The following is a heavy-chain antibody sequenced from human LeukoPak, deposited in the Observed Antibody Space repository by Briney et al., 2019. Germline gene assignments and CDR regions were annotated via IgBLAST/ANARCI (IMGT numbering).Heavy chain of an antibody. Sequence: SETLSLTCTVAAGSISSSSYYWGWIRQPGGKGLEGIGSSYYSGSTYYNPSGKSRITIAVDTSKNQCSLRLTSVTAADTAIYSCARHPAPGIAAAGRYAFDYWGQGTLVTVSS. D-gene: IGHD6-13*01. J-gene: IGHJ4*02. CDR3: ARHPAPGIAAAGRYAFDY. CDR1: AGSISSSSYY. CDR2: SYYSGST. V-gene: IGHV4-39*01.